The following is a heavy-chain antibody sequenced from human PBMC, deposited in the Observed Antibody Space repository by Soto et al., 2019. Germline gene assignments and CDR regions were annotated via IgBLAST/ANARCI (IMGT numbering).Heavy chain of an antibody. Sequence: GGSLRLSCAASGFTFSNAWMNWVRQAPGKGLEWVGRIKSKTDGGTTDYAAPVKGRFTISRDDSKNTLYLQMNSLKTEDTAVYYCTTGPLGYYDFWSGPNEYFQHWGQGTLVTVSS. J-gene: IGHJ1*01. CDR3: TTGPLGYYDFWSGPNEYFQH. CDR1: GFTFSNAW. D-gene: IGHD3-3*01. CDR2: IKSKTDGGTT. V-gene: IGHV3-15*07.